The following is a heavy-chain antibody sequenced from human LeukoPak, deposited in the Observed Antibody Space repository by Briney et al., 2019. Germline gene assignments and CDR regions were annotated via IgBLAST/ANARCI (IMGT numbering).Heavy chain of an antibody. CDR2: ISSSSSYI. J-gene: IGHJ5*02. V-gene: IGHV3-21*01. CDR1: GFTFSSYS. Sequence: GGSLRLSCAASGFTFSSYSMNWVRQAPGKGLEWVSSISSSSSYIYYADSVKGRFTISRDNAKNSLYLQMNSLRAEDTAVYYCARGRRVVVPAAIPDWFDPWGQGTLVTVSS. CDR3: ARGRRVVVPAAIPDWFDP. D-gene: IGHD2-2*02.